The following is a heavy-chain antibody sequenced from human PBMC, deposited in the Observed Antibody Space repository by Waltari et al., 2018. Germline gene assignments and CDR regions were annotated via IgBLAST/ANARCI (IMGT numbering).Heavy chain of an antibody. CDR2: IYYSGST. V-gene: IGHV4-59*08. Sequence: QVQLQESGPGLVKPSETLSLTCTVSGGSISSHYWSWIRQPPGKGLEWIGYIYYSGSTNYNPSLKSRVTISVDTSKNQFSLKLSSVTAADTAVYYCARLGIANFDYWGQGTLVTVSS. CDR1: GGSISSHY. CDR3: ARLGIANFDY. D-gene: IGHD3-10*01. J-gene: IGHJ4*02.